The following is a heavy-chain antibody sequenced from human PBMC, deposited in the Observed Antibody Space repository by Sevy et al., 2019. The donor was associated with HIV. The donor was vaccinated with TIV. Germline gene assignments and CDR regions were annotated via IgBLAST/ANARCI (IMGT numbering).Heavy chain of an antibody. Sequence: GGSLRLSCAASGFTFSSYGMHWVRQAPGKGLEWVSVIGISGGSTHYADSVKGRFTISRDNSKNTLYLQMNSLRAEDTALYYCAKEGGGAGWGSYYFDYWGQGTLVTVSS. D-gene: IGHD3-16*01. CDR2: IGISGGST. CDR1: GFTFSSYG. CDR3: AKEGGGAGWGSYYFDY. J-gene: IGHJ4*02. V-gene: IGHV3-23*01.